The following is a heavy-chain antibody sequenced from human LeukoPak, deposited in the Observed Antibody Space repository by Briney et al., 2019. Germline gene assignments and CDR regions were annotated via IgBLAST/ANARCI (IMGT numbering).Heavy chain of an antibody. CDR2: INHSGST. J-gene: IGHJ4*02. CDR1: GGSFSSYY. CDR3: GRGWMGLRLSYYFDY. V-gene: IGHV4-34*01. Sequence: PSETLSLTCAVYGGSFSSYYWSWIRQPPGKGLEWIGEINHSGSTNYNPSLKSRVTISVDTSKNQFSLKLSSVTAADTAVYYCGRGWMGLRLSYYFDYWGQGTLVTVSS. D-gene: IGHD3-16*02.